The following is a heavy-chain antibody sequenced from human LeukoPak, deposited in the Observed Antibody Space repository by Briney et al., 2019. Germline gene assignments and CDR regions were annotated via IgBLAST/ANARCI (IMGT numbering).Heavy chain of an antibody. Sequence: PSQTLSLTCTVSGGSISSGSYYWSWIRQPAGKGLEWIGRIYTSGSTNYNPSLKSRVTISVDRSKNQFSLKLSSVTAADTAVYYCARDYCSSTSCSNYWGQGTLVTVSS. J-gene: IGHJ4*02. CDR3: ARDYCSSTSCSNY. CDR2: IYTSGST. CDR1: GGSISSGSYY. V-gene: IGHV4-61*02. D-gene: IGHD2-2*01.